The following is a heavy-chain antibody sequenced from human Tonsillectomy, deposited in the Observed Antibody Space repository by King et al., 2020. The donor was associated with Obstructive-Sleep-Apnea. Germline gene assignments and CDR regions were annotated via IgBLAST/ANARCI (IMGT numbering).Heavy chain of an antibody. V-gene: IGHV4-59*01. CDR1: GGSISSYY. CDR3: ARAYYYGSGSYHEFYGMDV. J-gene: IGHJ6*02. D-gene: IGHD3-10*01. Sequence: QLQESGPGLVKPSETLSLTSTVSGGSISSYYWSWSRQPPGKGLEGSGYIYYSRSTTYTPSLETTVTISLDTSKNQFSLKLSSVTAADTAVYYCARAYYYGSGSYHEFYGMDVWGQGTTVTVSS. CDR2: IYYSRST.